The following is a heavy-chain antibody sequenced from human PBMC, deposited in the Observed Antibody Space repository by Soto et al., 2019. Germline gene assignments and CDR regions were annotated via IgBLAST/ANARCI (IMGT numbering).Heavy chain of an antibody. D-gene: IGHD2-2*01. J-gene: IGHJ6*02. CDR3: AVTIVVVPAYYYYGMDV. Sequence: SVKVSCKAFGGTFSSYAISWVRQAPGQGLEWMGGIIPIFGTANYAQKFQGRVTITADKSTSTAYMELSSLRSEDTAVYYCAVTIVVVPAYYYYGMDVWGQGTTVTVSS. V-gene: IGHV1-69*06. CDR2: IIPIFGTA. CDR1: GGTFSSYA.